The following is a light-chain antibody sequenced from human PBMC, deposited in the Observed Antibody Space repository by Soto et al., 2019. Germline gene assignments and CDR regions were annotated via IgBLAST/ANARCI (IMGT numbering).Light chain of an antibody. V-gene: IGKV3-11*01. CDR2: DAS. J-gene: IGKJ1*01. CDR1: QSVSSY. CDR3: QQRGNWWT. Sequence: EIVLTQSPATLSLSPGERATLSCRASQSVSSYLAWYQQKPGQAPRLLLYDASNRATGIPARFSGSGSGTDFTLTISRLEPEDFAVYYCQQRGNWWTFGQGTKVEIK.